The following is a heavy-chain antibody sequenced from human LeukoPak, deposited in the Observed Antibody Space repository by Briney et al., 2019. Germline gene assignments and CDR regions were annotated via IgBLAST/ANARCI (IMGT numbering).Heavy chain of an antibody. V-gene: IGHV1-24*01. CDR3: ARGAAADYYFDY. Sequence: GASVKVSCKTSGYTFTELSMQWVRQAPGKGLEWMGGFDPEEGETIYAQKFQGRATMTADTSTDTAYMELSSLRSEDTAVYYCARGAAADYYFDYWGQGTLVTVSS. J-gene: IGHJ4*02. CDR2: FDPEEGET. CDR1: GYTFTELS. D-gene: IGHD6-13*01.